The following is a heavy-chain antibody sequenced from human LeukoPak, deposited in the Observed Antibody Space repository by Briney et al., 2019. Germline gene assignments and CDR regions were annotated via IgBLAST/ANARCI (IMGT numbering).Heavy chain of an antibody. CDR1: GFTFSSYW. CDR3: ASPIAAAGIDY. Sequence: PGGSLRLSCAASGFTFSSYWMSWVRQAPGKGLEWVANIKQDGSEKYYVDSVKGRFTIPRDNAKNSLYLQMNSLRAEDTAVYYCASPIAAAGIDYWGQGTLVTVSS. V-gene: IGHV3-7*01. J-gene: IGHJ4*02. D-gene: IGHD6-13*01. CDR2: IKQDGSEK.